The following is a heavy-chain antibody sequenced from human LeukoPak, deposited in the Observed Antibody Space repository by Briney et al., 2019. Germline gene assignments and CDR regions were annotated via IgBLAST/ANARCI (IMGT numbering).Heavy chain of an antibody. D-gene: IGHD1-26*01. Sequence: GGSLRLSCGASGFTFCIYWIHWVRHAPGKGLVWVSRINSDGSSTSYADSVKGRLTISRDNAKNTLYLQMDSLRAEDTAVYFCARTEYSGSYFDNWGQGTLVTVSS. CDR2: INSDGSST. V-gene: IGHV3-74*01. J-gene: IGHJ4*02. CDR1: GFTFCIYW. CDR3: ARTEYSGSYFDN.